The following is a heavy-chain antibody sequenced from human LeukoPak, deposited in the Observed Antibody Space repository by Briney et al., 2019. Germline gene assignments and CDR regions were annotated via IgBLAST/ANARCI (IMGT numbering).Heavy chain of an antibody. V-gene: IGHV4-59*08. CDR3: ARRVVVTAANLDAFDV. CDR2: IYYSGST. J-gene: IGHJ3*01. CDR1: GGSISSYY. D-gene: IGHD2-21*02. Sequence: PSETLSLTCTVSGGSISSYYWSWIRQPPGKGLEWIGYIYYSGSTNYNPSLKSRVTISVDTSKNQFSLKLSSVTAADTAVYYCARRVVVTAANLDAFDVWGQGTMVTVS.